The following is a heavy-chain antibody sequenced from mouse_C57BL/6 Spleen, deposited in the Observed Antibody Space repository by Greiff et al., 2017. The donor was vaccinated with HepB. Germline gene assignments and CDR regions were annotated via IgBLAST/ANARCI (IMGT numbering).Heavy chain of an antibody. CDR1: GFTFSDYY. CDR2: ISNGGGST. Sequence: EVKLMESGGGLVQPGGSLKLSCAASGFTFSDYYMYWVRQTPEKRLEWVAYISNGGGSTYYPDTVKGRFTISRDNAKNTLYLQMSRLKSEDTAMYYCARLGGYYDYAMDYWGQGTSVTVSS. D-gene: IGHD2-3*01. J-gene: IGHJ4*01. V-gene: IGHV5-12*01. CDR3: ARLGGYYDYAMDY.